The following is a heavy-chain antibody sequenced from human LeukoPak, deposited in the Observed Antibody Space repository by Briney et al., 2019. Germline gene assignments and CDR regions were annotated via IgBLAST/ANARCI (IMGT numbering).Heavy chain of an antibody. CDR3: ARYPERFDY. CDR1: GGSISSYY. J-gene: IGHJ4*02. CDR2: IYYSGST. Sequence: SETLSLTCTVSGGSISSYYWSWIRQPPGKGLEWIGYIYYSGSTNYNPSLKSRVTISVDTSKNQFPLKLSSVTAADTAVYYCARYPERFDYWGQGTLVTVSS. D-gene: IGHD1-1*01. V-gene: IGHV4-59*01.